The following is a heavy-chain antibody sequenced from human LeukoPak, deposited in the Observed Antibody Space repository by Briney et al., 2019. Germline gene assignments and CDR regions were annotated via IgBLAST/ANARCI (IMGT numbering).Heavy chain of an antibody. J-gene: IGHJ6*03. D-gene: IGHD5-12*01. V-gene: IGHV4-34*01. CDR1: GGSFSGYY. CDR2: INHSGST. CDR3: ARAYSGYVTYMDV. Sequence: PSETLSLTCAVYGGSFSGYYWSWIRQPPGKGLEWIGEINHSGSTNYNPSLKSRVTISVDTSKNQFSLKLSSVTAADTAVYYCARAYSGYVTYMDVWGKGTTVTISS.